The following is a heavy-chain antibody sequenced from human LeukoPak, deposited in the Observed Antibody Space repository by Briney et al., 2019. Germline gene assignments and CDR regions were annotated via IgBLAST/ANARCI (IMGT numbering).Heavy chain of an antibody. CDR2: ISAYNGNT. Sequence: ASVKVSCKASGYTFTSYGISWVRQAPGQGLEWMGWISAYNGNTNYAQKLQGRVTMTTDTSTSTAYMELRSLRSDDTAVYYCASLRGYYYDSGWFDPWGQGTLVTVSS. V-gene: IGHV1-18*01. CDR1: GYTFTSYG. CDR3: ASLRGYYYDSGWFDP. D-gene: IGHD3-22*01. J-gene: IGHJ5*02.